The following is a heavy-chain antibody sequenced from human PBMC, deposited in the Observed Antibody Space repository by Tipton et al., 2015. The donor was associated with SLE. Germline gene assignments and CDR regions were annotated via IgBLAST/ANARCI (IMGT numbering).Heavy chain of an antibody. CDR2: INHSGST. CDR3: ARAWYSSSWYFDY. CDR1: GGSFSGYY. V-gene: IGHV4-34*01. J-gene: IGHJ4*02. Sequence: TLSLTCAVYGGSFSGYYWSWIRQPPGKGLEWIGEINHSGSTNYNPSLKSRVTISVDTSKNQFSLKLTSVTAADTAVYYCARAWYSSSWYFDYWGQGILVTVSS. D-gene: IGHD6-13*01.